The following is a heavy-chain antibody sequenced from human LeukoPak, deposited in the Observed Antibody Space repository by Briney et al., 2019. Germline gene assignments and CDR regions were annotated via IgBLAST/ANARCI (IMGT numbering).Heavy chain of an antibody. CDR2: IYYSGST. D-gene: IGHD2-2*01. Sequence: SETLSLTCTVSGGSISSGGYYWSWIRQHPGKGLEWIGYIYYSGSTYYNPSLKSRVTISVDTSKNQFSLKLSSVTVADTAVYYCARGYCSSTSCYFDYWGQGTLVTVSS. CDR1: GGSISSGGYY. V-gene: IGHV4-31*03. CDR3: ARGYCSSTSCYFDY. J-gene: IGHJ4*02.